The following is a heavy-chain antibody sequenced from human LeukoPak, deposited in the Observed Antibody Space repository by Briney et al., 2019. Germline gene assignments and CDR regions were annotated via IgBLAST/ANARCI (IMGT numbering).Heavy chain of an antibody. CDR2: INPNSGNT. CDR1: GYTFTSYD. Sequence: ASVKVSCKASGYTFTSYDINWVRQATGQGLEWMGWINPNSGNTGYAQKFQGRVTMTRNTSISTAYMELSSLRSEDTAVYYCARDGYDILTGFRWFDPWGQGTLVTVSS. D-gene: IGHD3-9*01. CDR3: ARDGYDILTGFRWFDP. V-gene: IGHV1-8*01. J-gene: IGHJ5*02.